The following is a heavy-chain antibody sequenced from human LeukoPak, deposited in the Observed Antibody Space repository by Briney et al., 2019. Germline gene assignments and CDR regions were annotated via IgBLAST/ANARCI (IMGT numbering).Heavy chain of an antibody. CDR3: ARTRDGYNTNWFDP. V-gene: IGHV3-48*03. J-gene: IGHJ5*02. CDR2: ISSSGSTI. D-gene: IGHD5-24*01. CDR1: GFTFSSYE. Sequence: GGSLRLSCAASGFTFSSYEMNWVRQAPGKGLEWVSYISSSGSTIYYADSVKGRFTISRDNAKNSLYLQMNSLRAEDTAVYYCARTRDGYNTNWFDPWGQGTPVTVSS.